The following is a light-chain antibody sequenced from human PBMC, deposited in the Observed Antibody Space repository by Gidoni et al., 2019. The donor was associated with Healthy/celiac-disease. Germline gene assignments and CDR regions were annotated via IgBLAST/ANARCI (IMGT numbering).Light chain of an antibody. CDR3: QQRSNWSGT. CDR1: QSVSSD. CDR2: DAS. Sequence: EIVLTQSPATLSLSPGERATLSCRASQSVSSDLAWYQQKPGQAPRLLIYDASNRATGIPARFSGSGSGTDFTLTISSLEPEDFAVYYCQQRSNWSGTFGGGTKVEIK. J-gene: IGKJ4*01. V-gene: IGKV3-11*01.